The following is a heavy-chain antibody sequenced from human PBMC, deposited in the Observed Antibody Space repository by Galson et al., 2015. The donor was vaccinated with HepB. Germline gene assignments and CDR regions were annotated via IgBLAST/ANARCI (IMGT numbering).Heavy chain of an antibody. V-gene: IGHV3-7*03. J-gene: IGHJ4*02. CDR3: ARGRSHAY. D-gene: IGHD6-13*01. Sequence: LRLSCAVSGFTFSSYWMGWVRQAPGKGLEWVANTREDGGEKHYIESVKGRFTISRDNARNSVYLEMNSLRAEDTAVYYCARGRSHAYWGQGTLVTVSS. CDR2: TREDGGEK. CDR1: GFTFSSYW.